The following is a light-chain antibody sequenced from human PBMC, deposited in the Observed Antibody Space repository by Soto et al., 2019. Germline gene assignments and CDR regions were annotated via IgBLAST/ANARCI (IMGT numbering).Light chain of an antibody. CDR1: ESINNW. V-gene: IGKV1-5*01. J-gene: IGKJ4*01. Sequence: DIQMTQSPSTLSASVGDRVTITCRASESINNWVAWYQQKPGKAPKFLIYDASTLESGVPSRFSGSASGTEFTLSISSLQPDDFATYDCQQYDKYPLTFGGGTRVEIK. CDR2: DAS. CDR3: QQYDKYPLT.